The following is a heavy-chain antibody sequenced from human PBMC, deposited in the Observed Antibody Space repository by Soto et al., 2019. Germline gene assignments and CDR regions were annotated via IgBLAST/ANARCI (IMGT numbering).Heavy chain of an antibody. V-gene: IGHV5-51*03. CDR2: IYPPDSDT. J-gene: IGHJ3*02. CDR1: GYSFTSYW. D-gene: IGHD6-13*01. Sequence: EVQLVQSGAEVKKPGESLKISCKDSGYSFTSYWIGWVRQMPGKGLEWMGVIYPPDSDTRYSPSFQGQVTISADKSISTAYLQWSSLRASDTAMYYCARLVAAVGSAFDIWGQGTMVTVSS. CDR3: ARLVAAVGSAFDI.